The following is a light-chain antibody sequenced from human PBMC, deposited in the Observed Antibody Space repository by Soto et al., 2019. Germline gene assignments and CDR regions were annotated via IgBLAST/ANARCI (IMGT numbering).Light chain of an antibody. CDR3: QNRYGFT. Sequence: ETVLTQSPATLSLSPGERATLSCRASQSISTYLAWYQQKPGQAPRLLIPDASHRATGIPARFSGSGSGTDFTLTIISLEPEDFADYYCQNRYGFTFGPGTKVDIK. V-gene: IGKV3-11*01. CDR2: DAS. J-gene: IGKJ3*01. CDR1: QSISTY.